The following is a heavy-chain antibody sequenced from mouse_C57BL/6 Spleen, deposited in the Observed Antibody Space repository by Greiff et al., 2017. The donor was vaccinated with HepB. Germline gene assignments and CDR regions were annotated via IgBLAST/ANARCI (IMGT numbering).Heavy chain of an antibody. D-gene: IGHD2-1*01. CDR3: ASDLPLFDY. Sequence: QVQLQQSGSELVKPGASVKISCKASGYAFSSSWMNWVKQRPGKGLEWIGRIYPGDGDTNYNGKFKGKATLTADKTSSTAYMQLSSLTSEDSAVYFCASDLPLFDYWGQGTTLTVSS. CDR2: IYPGDGDT. CDR1: GYAFSSSW. V-gene: IGHV1-82*01. J-gene: IGHJ2*01.